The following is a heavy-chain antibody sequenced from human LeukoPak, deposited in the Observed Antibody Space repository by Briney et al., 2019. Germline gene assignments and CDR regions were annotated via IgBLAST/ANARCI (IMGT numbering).Heavy chain of an antibody. CDR2: IYPGDSDT. CDR3: ASSDYGDQGCFYP. D-gene: IGHD4-17*01. J-gene: IGHJ5*02. V-gene: IGHV5-51*01. CDR1: GYSFTSYW. Sequence: GESLKISCKGSGYSFTSYWIGWVRQMPGKGLEWMGIIYPGDSDTRYSASFQGQVIFSANETISIDYLQWSSREAANAAIYCGASSDYGDQGCFYPWGQGMLVIVSS.